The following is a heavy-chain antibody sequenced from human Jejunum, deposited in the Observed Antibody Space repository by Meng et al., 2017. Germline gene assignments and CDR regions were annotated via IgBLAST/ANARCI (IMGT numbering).Heavy chain of an antibody. Sequence: QVQLQQWGAGLLKPSATLSLTCAVYGGSFSGHYWTWIRQPPGKGLEWIGEINDSGSTHYNPSLGSRVTISVDTSKSQFSLKLISVTAADTGVYYCVDSKWSANYWGQGTLVTVSS. CDR2: INDSGST. CDR1: GGSFSGHY. D-gene: IGHD3-3*01. J-gene: IGHJ4*02. CDR3: VDSKWSANY. V-gene: IGHV4-34*01.